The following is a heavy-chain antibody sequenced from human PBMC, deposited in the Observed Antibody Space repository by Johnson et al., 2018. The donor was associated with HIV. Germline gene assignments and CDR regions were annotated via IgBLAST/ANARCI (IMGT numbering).Heavy chain of an antibody. Sequence: QEQLVESGGGAVQPGKSQRLACAASGFTFSGYGMHWVRQAPGKGLEWVAVISYDGSNKYYADSMKGRFTISRDNSKNTLYLQMNSLRAEDTAVYYCAKGGGTSGAAVLVAFDIWGQGTMVTV. V-gene: IGHV3-30*18. CDR2: ISYDGSNK. D-gene: IGHD2-2*01. CDR1: GFTFSGYG. J-gene: IGHJ3*02. CDR3: AKGGGTSGAAVLVAFDI.